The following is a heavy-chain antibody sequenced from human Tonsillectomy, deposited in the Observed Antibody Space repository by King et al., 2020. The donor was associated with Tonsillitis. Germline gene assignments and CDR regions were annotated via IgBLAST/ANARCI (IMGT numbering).Heavy chain of an antibody. CDR3: ARQHQIQTGTTTFDP. J-gene: IGHJ5*02. CDR1: GGSISSSNW. CDR2: IYHSGST. V-gene: IGHV4-4*02. Sequence: LQLQESGPGLVKPSGTLSLTCAVSGGSISSSNWWSWVRQPPGKGLEWIGEIYHSGSTNYNPSLKSRVTISVDKSKNQFSLKLSSVTAADTAMYYCARQHQIQTGTTTFDPWGQGTLVTVSS. D-gene: IGHD1-1*01.